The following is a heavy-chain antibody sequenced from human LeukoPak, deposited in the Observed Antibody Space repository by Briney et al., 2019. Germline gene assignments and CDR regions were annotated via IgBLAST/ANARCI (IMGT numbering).Heavy chain of an antibody. V-gene: IGHV4-31*03. CDR2: ISYIGST. Sequence: SQTLSLTCTVSGVSITKDGYSWTWIRQPPGKGLEWIGDISYIGSTKYKPSLKRRLTMSGDVSKNQFSLKLTCISAADTAVYYCARDVVLTSSPDAFDIWGQGTMVTVSS. J-gene: IGHJ3*02. CDR3: ARDVVLTSSPDAFDI. CDR1: GVSITKDGYS. D-gene: IGHD2-21*02.